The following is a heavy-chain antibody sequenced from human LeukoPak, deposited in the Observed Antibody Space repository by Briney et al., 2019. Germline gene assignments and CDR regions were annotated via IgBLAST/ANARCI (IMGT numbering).Heavy chain of an antibody. D-gene: IGHD2-2*02. CDR1: GYSFTSYW. Sequence: KPGESLRISCKCSGYSFTSYWISWVRQMPGKGLEWMGRIDPSDSYTNYSPSFQGHVTISADKSISTAYLQWSSLKASDTAMYYCARRVKLGYCSSTSCFTLPDAFDIWGQGTMVTVSS. V-gene: IGHV5-10-1*01. CDR3: ARRVKLGYCSSTSCFTLPDAFDI. CDR2: IDPSDSYT. J-gene: IGHJ3*02.